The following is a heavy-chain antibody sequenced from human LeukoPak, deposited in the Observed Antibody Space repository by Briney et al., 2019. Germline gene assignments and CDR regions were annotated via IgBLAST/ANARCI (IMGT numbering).Heavy chain of an antibody. CDR1: GFSFNNYA. Sequence: GGSLRLSCVASGFSFNNYAMNWVRQAPGKGLEWVSLIIGSSGSTFYADSVKGRFTISRDKSKNTLYLQMNSLRAEDTAVYYCARDRGPDSGYDYGGDYYYGMDVWGQGTTVTVSS. D-gene: IGHD5-12*01. J-gene: IGHJ6*02. V-gene: IGHV3-23*01. CDR3: ARDRGPDSGYDYGGDYYYGMDV. CDR2: IIGSSGST.